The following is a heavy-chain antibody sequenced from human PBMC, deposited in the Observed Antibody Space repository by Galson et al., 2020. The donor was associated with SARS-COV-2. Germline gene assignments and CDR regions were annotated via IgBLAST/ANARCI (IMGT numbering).Heavy chain of an antibody. J-gene: IGHJ3*02. D-gene: IGHD2-15*01. CDR3: ARMYLYSSETSSFSDNVFDI. Sequence: HGESLKISCKGSGYNFVDYQITWVRQMTGKGLEWMGRTDPGGSYTKYSPSFQGHVTISADNSISTAYLQWSSLKASDTATYYCARMYLYSSETSSFSDNVFDIWGQGTVVSVSS. CDR2: TDPGGSYT. V-gene: IGHV5-10-1*01. CDR1: GYNFVDYQ.